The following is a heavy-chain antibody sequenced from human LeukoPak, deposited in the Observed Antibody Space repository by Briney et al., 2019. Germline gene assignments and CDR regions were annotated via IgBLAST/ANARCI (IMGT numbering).Heavy chain of an antibody. CDR2: IYYSGST. J-gene: IGHJ4*02. CDR1: GGSISSSSYY. CDR3: ARHIPYYYDSSGYWYYFDY. V-gene: IGHV4-39*01. D-gene: IGHD3-22*01. Sequence: PSETLSLTCTVSGGSISSSSYYWGWIRQPPGKGLEWIGSIYYSGSTYYNPSLKSRVTISVDTSKNQFSLKLSSVTAADTAVYYCARHIPYYYDSSGYWYYFDYLGQGTLVTVSS.